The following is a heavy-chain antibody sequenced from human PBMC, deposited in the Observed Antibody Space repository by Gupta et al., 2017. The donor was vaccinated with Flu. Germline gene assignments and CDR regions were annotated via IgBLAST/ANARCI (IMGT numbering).Heavy chain of an antibody. CDR3: ARDRGYYDSSGYYGWFDP. CDR2: INAGNGNT. CDR1: TFTSYA. D-gene: IGHD3-22*01. V-gene: IGHV1-3*01. Sequence: TFTSYAMHWVRQAPGQRLEWMGWINAGNGNTKYSQKFQGRVTITRDTSASTAYMELSSLRSEDTAVYYCARDRGYYDSSGYYGWFDPWGQGTLVTVSS. J-gene: IGHJ5*02.